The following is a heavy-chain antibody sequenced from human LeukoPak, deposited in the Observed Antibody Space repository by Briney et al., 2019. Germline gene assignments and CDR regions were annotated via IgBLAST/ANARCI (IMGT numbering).Heavy chain of an antibody. CDR1: GGSISSYY. J-gene: IGHJ6*03. CDR2: IYYSGST. CDR3: ARGSWEDYYYMDV. Sequence: SETLSLTCTVSGGSISSYYWSWIRQPPGKGLEWIGYIYYSGSTNYNPSLKSRVTISVDTSKNQFSLKLSSVTAADTAVYYCARGSWEDYYYMDVWGKGTTVTVSS. D-gene: IGHD1-26*01. V-gene: IGHV4-59*01.